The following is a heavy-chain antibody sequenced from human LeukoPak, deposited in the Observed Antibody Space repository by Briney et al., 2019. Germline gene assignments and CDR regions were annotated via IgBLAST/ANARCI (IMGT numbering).Heavy chain of an antibody. D-gene: IGHD1-26*01. J-gene: IGHJ6*02. CDR2: INHSGST. V-gene: IGHV4-34*01. CDR1: GGSFSGYY. CDR3: ARGLPQNIYYYGMDV. Sequence: PETLSLTCAVYGGSFSGYYWSWIRQPPGKGLEWIGEINHSGSTNYNPSLKSRVTISVDTSKNQFSLKLSSVTAADTAVYYCARGLPQNIYYYGMDVWGQGTTVTVSS.